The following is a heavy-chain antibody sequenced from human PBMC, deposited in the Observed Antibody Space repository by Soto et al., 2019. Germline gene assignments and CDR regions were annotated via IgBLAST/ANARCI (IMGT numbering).Heavy chain of an antibody. D-gene: IGHD3-10*01. CDR1: GGSISSGGYY. Sequence: QVQLQESGPGLVKPSQTLSLTCTVSGGSISSGGYYWSWIRQHPGTGLEWIGYISYSGSTYYNPSRRSRVTISVASSKTQFSLILTPVTAADTAVYYCASGVLHWGQGTLVTVSS. J-gene: IGHJ4*01. CDR3: ASGVLH. V-gene: IGHV4-31*03. CDR2: ISYSGST.